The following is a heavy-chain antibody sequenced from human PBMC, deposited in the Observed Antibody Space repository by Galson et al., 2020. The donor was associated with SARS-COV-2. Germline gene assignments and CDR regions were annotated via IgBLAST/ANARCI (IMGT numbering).Heavy chain of an antibody. D-gene: IGHD2-2*01. CDR2: VYYTGNS. V-gene: IGHV4-59*01. CDR3: ASWYCSSNICYHMDV. J-gene: IGHJ6*03. CDR1: GLSFSSYY. Sequence: SETLSLTFTVSGLSFSSYYWSWIRQPPGKGLEWIGYVYYTGNSAYSPSLKSRVTMSVDTSKNQFSLNLNPVTAADTAVYYCASWYCSSNICYHMDVWGKGTTVTVSS.